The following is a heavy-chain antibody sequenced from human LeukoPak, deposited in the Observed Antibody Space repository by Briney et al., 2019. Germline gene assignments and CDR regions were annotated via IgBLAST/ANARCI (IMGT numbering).Heavy chain of an antibody. V-gene: IGHV5-51*01. Sequence: GGALRHSCLGSGYSYTGYLFGWVRPMPAKGLEWVGIIYPGDSDTRYSRTFQSQVTNTADKSISNAYLQWSSLDASDTAKYYGARRNSGNFDYWGQGTLVTVSS. CDR3: ARRNSGNFDY. J-gene: IGHJ4*02. D-gene: IGHD3-10*01. CDR2: IYPGDSDT. CDR1: GYSYTGYL.